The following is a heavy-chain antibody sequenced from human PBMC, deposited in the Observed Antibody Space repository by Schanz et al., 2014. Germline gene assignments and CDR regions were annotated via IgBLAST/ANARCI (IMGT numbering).Heavy chain of an antibody. D-gene: IGHD1-1*01. J-gene: IGHJ6*03. CDR2: INAGTGNT. Sequence: QVQLVQSWAEVKGPGASVKVSCKASGYSFTPFPIHWVRQAPGQRLEWMGWINAGTGNTEYSQKFQGRVTMTTDTSTSTSYMELTSLRFDDTAVYYCARDHVATTDYDYFFYYLDVWATGITVIVSS. V-gene: IGHV1-3*01. CDR3: ARDHVATTDYDYFFYYLDV. CDR1: GYSFTPFP.